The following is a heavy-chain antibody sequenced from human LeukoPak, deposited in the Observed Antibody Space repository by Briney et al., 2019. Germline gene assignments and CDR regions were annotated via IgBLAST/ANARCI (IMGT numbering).Heavy chain of an antibody. J-gene: IGHJ3*02. CDR1: GGSISSSSYY. CDR2: IYYSGST. Sequence: SETLSLTCTVSGGSISSSSYYWGWIRQPPGKGLEWIGSIYYSGSTYYNPSLKSRVTISVDTSKNQFSLKLSSVTAADTAVYYCARENAFDIWGQGTMVTVSS. V-gene: IGHV4-39*02. CDR3: ARENAFDI.